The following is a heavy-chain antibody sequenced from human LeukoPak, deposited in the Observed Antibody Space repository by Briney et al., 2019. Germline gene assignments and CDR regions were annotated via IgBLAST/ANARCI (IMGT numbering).Heavy chain of an antibody. D-gene: IGHD6-13*01. CDR3: AKVRQQLLQGLAAFDI. V-gene: IGHV3-23*01. CDR1: GFTFSSYA. J-gene: IGHJ3*02. Sequence: TGGSLRLSCAASGFTFSSYAMRWVRQAPGKGLEWVSAISGRGGSTYYGDSVKGRVTTSRDNSQTTLYLQMDRLRAEDTAVYYCAKVRQQLLQGLAAFDIWGQGTMVTVSS. CDR2: ISGRGGST.